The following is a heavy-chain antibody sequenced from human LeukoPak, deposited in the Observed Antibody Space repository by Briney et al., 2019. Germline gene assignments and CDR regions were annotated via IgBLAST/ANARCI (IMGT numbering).Heavy chain of an antibody. V-gene: IGHV3-30*02. CDR2: IRYDGSNK. D-gene: IGHD1-26*01. Sequence: HPGGSLRLSCAASGFTFSSYGMHWVRQAPGKGLEWVAFIRYDGSNKYYADSVKGRFTISRDNSKNTLYLQMNSLRAEDTAVYYCAKDQWYYSGSYYDCWGQGTLVTVSS. J-gene: IGHJ4*02. CDR3: AKDQWYYSGSYYDC. CDR1: GFTFSSYG.